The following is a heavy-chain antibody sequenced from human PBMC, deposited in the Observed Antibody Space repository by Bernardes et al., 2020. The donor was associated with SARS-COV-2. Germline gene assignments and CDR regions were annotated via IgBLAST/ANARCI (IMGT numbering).Heavy chain of an antibody. J-gene: IGHJ3*02. CDR3: ATQTKGPSLWLVLGNGAFDI. D-gene: IGHD6-19*01. CDR2: ISGSGGST. Sequence: GSLRPSRAASGFTLSRYAMSWVRTAPGKGLEWVSAISGSGGSTYYADSVKGRFTISRDNSKNTLYLQMNSLRAEDTAVYYCATQTKGPSLWLVLGNGAFDIWGQGTMVTVSS. V-gene: IGHV3-23*01. CDR1: GFTLSRYA.